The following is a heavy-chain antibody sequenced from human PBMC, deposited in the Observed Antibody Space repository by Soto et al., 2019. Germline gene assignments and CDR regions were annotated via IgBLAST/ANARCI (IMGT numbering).Heavy chain of an antibody. CDR1: GYTFTAYG. D-gene: IGHD2-21*02. CDR2: ISVYTGNT. J-gene: IGHJ4*02. CDR3: ARGRAYCGGDCYLLDY. V-gene: IGHV1-18*01. Sequence: ASVNVSCKASGYTFTAYGFNWVRQAPGQGLEWMGWISVYTGNTNYAQNLQGRVTMTTDTSTRTAYMELRGLGSDDTAVYYCARGRAYCGGDCYLLDYWGQGTPVTVSS.